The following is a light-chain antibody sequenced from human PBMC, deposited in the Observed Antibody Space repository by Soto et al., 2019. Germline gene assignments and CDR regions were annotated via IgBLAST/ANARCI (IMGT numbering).Light chain of an antibody. V-gene: IGKV3-20*01. J-gene: IGKJ3*01. Sequence: EVVLTQSPGTLSLSAGERATLSCRASQTVASNRIAWYQQKPGQAPRLLIYEASTRAAGIPDRFSGSGSLTDFTLTISRLEPEDFLVFFCHHYGRSPIFTFSPGTTVDMK. CDR1: QTVASNR. CDR3: HHYGRSPIFT. CDR2: EAS.